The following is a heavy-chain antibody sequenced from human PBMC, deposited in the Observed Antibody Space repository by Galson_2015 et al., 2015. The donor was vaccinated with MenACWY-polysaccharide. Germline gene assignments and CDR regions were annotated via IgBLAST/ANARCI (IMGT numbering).Heavy chain of an antibody. J-gene: IGHJ4*02. CDR2: INADNGYT. D-gene: IGHD3-16*01. Sequence: SVKVSCKASGYTFSNYAMHWVRQAPGQRLEWMGWINADNGYTKYSPKLQGRVTITRDTSASTVYMELSSLTSEDTAIYYCASLIIKGGGWGQGTLVTVSS. V-gene: IGHV1-3*01. CDR3: ASLIIKGGG. CDR1: GYTFSNYA.